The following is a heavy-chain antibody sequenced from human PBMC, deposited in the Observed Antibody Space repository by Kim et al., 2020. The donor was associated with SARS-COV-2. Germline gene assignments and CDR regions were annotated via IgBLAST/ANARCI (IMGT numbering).Heavy chain of an antibody. CDR1: GFTFSSFW. Sequence: GWSLRLSCAASGFTFSSFWMHWVRHAPGKGLEWVSGINGDGSSTNYADSVKGRFTVSRDNAKNTLYLQMNRLTDDDTAVYYCAKRDCRAVNCQFYYFEYWGQGSQVTVSS. J-gene: IGHJ4*02. V-gene: IGHV3-74*01. CDR2: INGDGSST. D-gene: IGHD2-15*01. CDR3: AKRDCRAVNCQFYYFEY.